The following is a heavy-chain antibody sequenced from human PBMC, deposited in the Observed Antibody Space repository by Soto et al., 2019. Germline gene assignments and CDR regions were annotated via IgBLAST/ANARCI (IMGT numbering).Heavy chain of an antibody. J-gene: IGHJ4*02. V-gene: IGHV3-30-3*01. D-gene: IGHD3-22*01. CDR2: ISYDGSDK. Sequence: GGSLRLSCAASGFTFSSYAMHWVRQAPGKGLEGVALISYDGSDKDYADSVKGRFTISRDNSRNTLFLQMNSLRAEDTAVYYCARDYYKYYDSSGYYRSPVYWGQGTLVTVSS. CDR1: GFTFSSYA. CDR3: ARDYYKYYDSSGYYRSPVY.